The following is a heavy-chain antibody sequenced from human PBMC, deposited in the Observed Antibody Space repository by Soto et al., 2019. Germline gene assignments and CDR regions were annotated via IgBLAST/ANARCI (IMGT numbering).Heavy chain of an antibody. V-gene: IGHV1-69*02. Sequence: SVKVSCKASGGTFSSYTISWVRQAPGQGLEWMGRIIPILGIANYAQKFQGRVTITADKSTSTAYMELSSLRSEDTAVYYCAIFWSGSLDDYWGQGTLVTVSS. CDR1: GGTFSSYT. D-gene: IGHD3-3*01. CDR2: IIPILGIA. J-gene: IGHJ4*02. CDR3: AIFWSGSLDDY.